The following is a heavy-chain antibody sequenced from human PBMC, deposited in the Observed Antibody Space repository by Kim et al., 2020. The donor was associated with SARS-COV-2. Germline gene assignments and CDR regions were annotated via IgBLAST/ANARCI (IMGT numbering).Heavy chain of an antibody. CDR2: IYSGGST. Sequence: GGSLRLSCAASGFTVSSNYMSWVRQAPGKGLEWVSVIYSGGSTYYADSVKVRFTISRHNSKNTLYLQMNSLRAEDTAVYYCARFQLISGWGAHGSGMDVWGQGTTVTVSS. CDR3: ARFQLISGWGAHGSGMDV. J-gene: IGHJ6*02. CDR1: GFTVSSNY. V-gene: IGHV3-53*04. D-gene: IGHD1-26*01.